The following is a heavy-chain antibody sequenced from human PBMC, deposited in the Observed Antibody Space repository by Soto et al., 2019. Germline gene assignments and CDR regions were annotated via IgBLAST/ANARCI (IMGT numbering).Heavy chain of an antibody. Sequence: EVQLVESGGGLVQPGGSLRLSCAASGFTFSTYDMNWVRQAPGKGLEWVSYITSGSSAMLYADSVKGRFTISRDNANNSLFLQMNSLTAEDTAVYYCARDPSGMTDFDLWGQGTPVTVSS. CDR3: ARDPSGMTDFDL. CDR1: GFTFSTYD. CDR2: ITSGSSAM. V-gene: IGHV3-48*01. J-gene: IGHJ4*02. D-gene: IGHD3-9*01.